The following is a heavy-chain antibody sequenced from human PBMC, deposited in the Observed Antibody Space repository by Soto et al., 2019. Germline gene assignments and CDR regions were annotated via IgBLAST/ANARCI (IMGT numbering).Heavy chain of an antibody. D-gene: IGHD3-9*01. CDR2: IYYIGST. V-gene: IGHV4-30-4*01. J-gene: IGHJ4*02. CDR1: GGSISSGDYY. Sequence: SETLSLTCTVSGGSISSGDYYWSWIRQPPGKGLEWVGHIYYIGSTYYNPSLKSRITISIDTSKKQFSLKLSSVTAADPAVYYCARLDIVTTIFFAYGAQGSLVPVPS. CDR3: ARLDIVTTIFFAY.